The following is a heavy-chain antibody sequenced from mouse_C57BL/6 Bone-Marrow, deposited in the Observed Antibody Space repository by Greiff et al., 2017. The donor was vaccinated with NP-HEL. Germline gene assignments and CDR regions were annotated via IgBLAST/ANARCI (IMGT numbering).Heavy chain of an antibody. Sequence: EVQLQQSGPELVKPGASVKISCKASGYTFTDYYMNWVKQSHGKSLEWIGDINPNNGGTSYNQKFKGKATLTVDKSSSTAYMELRSLTSEDSAVYYCARADTVVATPCAYWGQGTLVTVSA. V-gene: IGHV1-26*01. J-gene: IGHJ3*01. CDR1: GYTFTDYY. CDR3: ARADTVVATPCAY. D-gene: IGHD1-1*01. CDR2: INPNNGGT.